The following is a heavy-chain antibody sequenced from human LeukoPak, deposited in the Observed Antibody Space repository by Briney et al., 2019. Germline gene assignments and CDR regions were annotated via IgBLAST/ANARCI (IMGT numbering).Heavy chain of an antibody. CDR3: ARSSPPGYCSGGSCYFDY. V-gene: IGHV5-51*01. CDR1: GYTFTSYW. J-gene: IGHJ4*02. CDR2: IYPGDSDT. Sequence: PGESLKISCKGSGYTFTSYWIGWVRQMPGKGLEWMGIIYPGDSDTRYSPSFQGQVTISADKSISTAYLQWSSLKASDTAMYYCARSSPPGYCSGGSCYFDYWGQGTLVTVSS. D-gene: IGHD2-15*01.